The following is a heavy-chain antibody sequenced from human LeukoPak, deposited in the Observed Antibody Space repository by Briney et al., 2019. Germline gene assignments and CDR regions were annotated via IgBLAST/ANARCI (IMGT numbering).Heavy chain of an antibody. Sequence: PGGSLRLSCAASGFTFSSYAMTWVRQAPGKGLQWVSTISVSGENTYYADSVKGRFTISRDNSKNTLYLQMNSLRADDTAIYYCAKDRAFTPPLAFDNWGQGTLVTVSS. J-gene: IGHJ4*02. CDR2: ISVSGENT. CDR1: GFTFSSYA. V-gene: IGHV3-23*01. D-gene: IGHD2-15*01. CDR3: AKDRAFTPPLAFDN.